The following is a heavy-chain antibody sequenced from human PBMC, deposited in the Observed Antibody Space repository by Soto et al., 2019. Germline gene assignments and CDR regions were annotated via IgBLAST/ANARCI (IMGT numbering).Heavy chain of an antibody. V-gene: IGHV4-34*01. J-gene: IGHJ4*02. CDR1: GGSFSGYY. CDR2: INHSGST. Sequence: SETLCLTCAVYGGSFSGYYWTWIRQPPGTGLEWIGEINHSGSTNYNPSLKSRVTISVETSKNQFSLKLSSVTAADKAVYYCARNSYRYTFYDYWGQGTLVTXS. D-gene: IGHD5-18*01. CDR3: ARNSYRYTFYDY.